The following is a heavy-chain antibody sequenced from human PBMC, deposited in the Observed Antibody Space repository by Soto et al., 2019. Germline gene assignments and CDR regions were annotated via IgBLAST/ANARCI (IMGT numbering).Heavy chain of an antibody. CDR1: GFTFSTYA. J-gene: IGHJ4*02. Sequence: GGSLRLSCAASGFTFSTYAMTWVRQAPGKGLEWVSVIYSDGSDTSYADSVKGRFTISRDNAKNTLYLQMNSLRAEDTAAYYCARDGHDSVDLDYWGQGTLVTVSS. CDR3: ARDGHDSVDLDY. CDR2: IYSDGSDT. V-gene: IGHV3-74*01. D-gene: IGHD3-3*01.